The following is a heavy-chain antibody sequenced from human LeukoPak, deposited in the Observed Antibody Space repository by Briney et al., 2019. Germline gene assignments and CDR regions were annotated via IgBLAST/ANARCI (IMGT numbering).Heavy chain of an antibody. CDR3: ARLKSAPQDYYYYMDV. V-gene: IGHV4-34*01. CDR2: INHGGST. J-gene: IGHJ6*03. Sequence: KASETLSLTCAVYGGSFSGYYWSWIRQPPGKGLEWIGEINHGGSTNYNPSLKSRVTISVDTSKNQFSLKLSSVTAADTAVYYCARLKSAPQDYYYYMDVWGKGTTVTISS. CDR1: GGSFSGYY.